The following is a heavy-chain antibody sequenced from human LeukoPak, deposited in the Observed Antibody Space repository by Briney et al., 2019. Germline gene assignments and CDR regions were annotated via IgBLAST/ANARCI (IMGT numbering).Heavy chain of an antibody. Sequence: SQTLSLTCSVSGGSISSGGYYWSWIRQHPGKGLEWIAYIYYTGSTYYNPSLKSRLTISVDRSKNQFSLRLSSMTAADTAVYYCARVPSVIDAFDIWGQGTMVTVSS. CDR2: IYYTGST. V-gene: IGHV4-31*03. CDR1: GGSISSGGYY. CDR3: ARVPSVIDAFDI. J-gene: IGHJ3*02. D-gene: IGHD2-21*01.